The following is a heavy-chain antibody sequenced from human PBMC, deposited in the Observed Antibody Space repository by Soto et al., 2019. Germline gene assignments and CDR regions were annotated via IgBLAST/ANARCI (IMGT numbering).Heavy chain of an antibody. CDR2: INWNSGSI. J-gene: IGHJ1*01. D-gene: IGHD6-13*01. V-gene: IGHV3-9*01. Sequence: EVQLVESGGGLVQPGRSLRLSCAASGLTFDDYAMHWVRQVQGKGLEWVSGINWNSGSIGYGDSVKGRFAISRDNAKNSLHLQMHSLSAKDTAFYYGVKDESINWYSGHFRHWGQGTLVTVSS. CDR3: VKDESINWYSGHFRH. CDR1: GLTFDDYA.